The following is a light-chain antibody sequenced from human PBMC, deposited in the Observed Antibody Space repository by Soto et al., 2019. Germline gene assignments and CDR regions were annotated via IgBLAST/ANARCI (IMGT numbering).Light chain of an antibody. CDR2: KAS. V-gene: IGKV1-5*03. CDR3: QQCHIYSWT. J-gene: IGKJ1*01. CDR1: RTISSW. Sequence: DIQMTQSPSPLSGSLVDRVTITCRASRTISSWLAWYQQQPGKAPKLLIYKASTLKSGVPSRFSGSGSGTEFTLTISSLQPDDFATYSCQQCHIYSWTFGPGTKV.